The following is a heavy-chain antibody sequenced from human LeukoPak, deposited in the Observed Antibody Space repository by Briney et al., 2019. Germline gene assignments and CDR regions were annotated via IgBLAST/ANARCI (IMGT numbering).Heavy chain of an antibody. V-gene: IGHV1-18*01. CDR2: ISAYNGNT. D-gene: IGHD1-26*01. J-gene: IGHJ4*02. CDR1: GYTFTSYG. Sequence: ASVKVSCKASGYTFTSYGISWVRQAPGQGLEWMGWISAYNGNTNYAQKLQGRVTMTRDTSISTAYMELSRLRSDDTAVYYCARTKWELRYDYWGQGTLVTVSS. CDR3: ARTKWELRYDY.